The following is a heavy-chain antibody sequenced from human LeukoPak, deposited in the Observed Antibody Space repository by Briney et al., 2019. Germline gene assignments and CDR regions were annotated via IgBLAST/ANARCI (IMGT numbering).Heavy chain of an antibody. V-gene: IGHV3-23*01. D-gene: IGHD2-2*02. Sequence: GGSLRLSCAASGFTFSSYAMSWVRQAPGKGLEWVSAISGSGGSTYYADSVKGRFTISRDNSKNTLYLQMNSLRAEDTAVYYCAKAGPYCSSTSCYMFDYWGQGTLVTVSS. CDR1: GFTFSSYA. CDR3: AKAGPYCSSTSCYMFDY. J-gene: IGHJ4*02. CDR2: ISGSGGST.